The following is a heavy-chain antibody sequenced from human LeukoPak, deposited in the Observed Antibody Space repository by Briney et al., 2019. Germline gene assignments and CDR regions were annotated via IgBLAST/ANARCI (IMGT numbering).Heavy chain of an antibody. D-gene: IGHD3-10*01. CDR3: ADITLVRWAVLTD. J-gene: IGHJ4*02. CDR1: GGSISSYY. Sequence: SETLSLTCAGSGGSISSYYWSWIRQPPGKGLEWIGYIYTSGSTNYNPSLKSRVTISVATSKNQFSLKMSCVSAADTAVYSCADITLVRWAVLTDCGQGTLVTVSS. V-gene: IGHV4-4*09. CDR2: IYTSGST.